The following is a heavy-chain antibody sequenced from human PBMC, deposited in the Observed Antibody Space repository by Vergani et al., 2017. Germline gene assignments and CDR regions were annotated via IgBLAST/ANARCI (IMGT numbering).Heavy chain of an antibody. Sequence: QVQLVESGGGVVQPGRSLRLSCAASGFTFSSYAMHWVRQAPGKGLEWVAVISYDGSNKYYADSVKGRFTISRDNSKNTPYLQMNSLRAEDTAVYYCARGESWELLKGAFDIWGQGTMVTVSS. J-gene: IGHJ3*02. CDR2: ISYDGSNK. CDR3: ARGESWELLKGAFDI. CDR1: GFTFSSYA. D-gene: IGHD1-26*01. V-gene: IGHV3-30*01.